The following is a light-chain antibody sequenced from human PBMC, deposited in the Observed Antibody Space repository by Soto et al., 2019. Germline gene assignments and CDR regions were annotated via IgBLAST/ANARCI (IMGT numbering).Light chain of an antibody. Sequence: QSALPQPASVSGSPGQSIAISCTGTSSDVGAYNYVSWYQHHPGKAPKLMIYDVSNRPSGVSDRFSGSKSGNTASLTISGLQAEDEADYYCSSYTRSSTLVFGGGTKLTVL. V-gene: IGLV2-14*03. CDR3: SSYTRSSTLV. CDR2: DVS. CDR1: SSDVGAYNY. J-gene: IGLJ2*01.